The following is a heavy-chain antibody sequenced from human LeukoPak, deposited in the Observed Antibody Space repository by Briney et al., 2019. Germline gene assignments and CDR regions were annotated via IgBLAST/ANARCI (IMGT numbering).Heavy chain of an antibody. Sequence: GGSLRLSCAASGFTFSSYWMSWVRQAPGKGLEWVANIKQDGSEKYYVDSVKGRFTISRDNAQNSLYLQMNSLRAEDTAVYYCARRGTMIVVVGHYYFGYWGQGTLVTVSS. CDR2: IKQDGSEK. CDR1: GFTFSSYW. J-gene: IGHJ4*02. CDR3: ARRGTMIVVVGHYYFGY. V-gene: IGHV3-7*01. D-gene: IGHD3-22*01.